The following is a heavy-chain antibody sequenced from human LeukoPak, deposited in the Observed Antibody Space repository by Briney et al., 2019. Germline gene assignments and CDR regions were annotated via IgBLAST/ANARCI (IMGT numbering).Heavy chain of an antibody. Sequence: SETLSLTCAVFGGSFSGYYWSCIRQTPGKGLEWIGEINHSGSTQYNPSLKSRVTISADTSKNQLSLKLTSVTAADAAVYFCASGTRYNPFDYWGQGTRVTVSS. CDR2: INHSGST. V-gene: IGHV4-34*01. CDR3: ASGTRYNPFDY. CDR1: GGSFSGYY. D-gene: IGHD3-16*02. J-gene: IGHJ4*02.